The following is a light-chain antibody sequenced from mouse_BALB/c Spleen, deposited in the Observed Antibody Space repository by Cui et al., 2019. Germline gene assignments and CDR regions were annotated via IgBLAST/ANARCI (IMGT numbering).Light chain of an antibody. CDR2: WAS. CDR3: QQYSSYPLT. CDR1: QDVGTA. V-gene: IGKV6-23*01. J-gene: IGKJ5*01. Sequence: DIVMTQSHKLMSRSVGDRVSITCKASQDVGTAVAWYQQKPGQSPKLLIYWASTRHTGVPDRFTGSGSGTDFTLTISNVQSEDLADYFCQQYSSYPLTFGAGTKLELK.